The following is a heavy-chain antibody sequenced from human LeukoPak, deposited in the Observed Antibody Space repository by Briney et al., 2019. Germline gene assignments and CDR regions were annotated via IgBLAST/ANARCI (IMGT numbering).Heavy chain of an antibody. CDR3: ATADRGAFDI. CDR1: GFTFSWYS. J-gene: IGHJ3*02. CDR2: ITRSSSTI. Sequence: GGSLRLSCAVSGFTFSWYSMNWVRQAPGKGLEWLSYITRSSSTIYHADSVKGRFTISRDNAKNSLYLQMNSLRVDDTAVYYCATADRGAFDIWGQGTMVIVSS. V-gene: IGHV3-48*01.